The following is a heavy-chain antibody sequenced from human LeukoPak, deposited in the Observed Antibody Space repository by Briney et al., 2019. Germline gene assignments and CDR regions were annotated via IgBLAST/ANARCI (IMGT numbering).Heavy chain of an antibody. J-gene: IGHJ4*02. D-gene: IGHD2/OR15-2a*01. V-gene: IGHV3-48*03. Sequence: GGSLRLSCEASGFFFGGHAMNWLRQAPGKGLEWVSFISSSGNSIFYADSVKGRFTISRDNAKNSVYLRMNSLRAEDTAVYYCARQGKNYFHTTLDFWGQGTLVTVSS. CDR3: ARQGKNYFHTTLDF. CDR2: ISSSGNSI. CDR1: GFFFGGHA.